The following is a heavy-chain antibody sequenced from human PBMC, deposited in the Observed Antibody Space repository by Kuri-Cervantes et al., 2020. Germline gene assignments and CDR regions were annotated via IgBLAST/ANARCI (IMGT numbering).Heavy chain of an antibody. CDR2: INPNSGGT. J-gene: IGHJ5*02. CDR3: ARTAQVSTWFRELRGDWFDP. D-gene: IGHD3-10*01. Sequence: ASVKVSCKASGYTFTGYYMHWVRQAPGQGLEWMGWINPNSGGTNYAQKFQGRVTMTRDTSISTAYMELSRLRSDDTAVYYCARTAQVSTWFRELRGDWFDPWGQGTLVTVSS. CDR1: GYTFTGYY. V-gene: IGHV1-2*02.